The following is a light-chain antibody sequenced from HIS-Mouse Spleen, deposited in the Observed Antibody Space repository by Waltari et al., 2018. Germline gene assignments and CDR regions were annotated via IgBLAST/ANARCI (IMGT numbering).Light chain of an antibody. Sequence: QSVLTQPPSASGTPGQRVTIYCSGSSSNTGSNYVYWYQQLPGTAPKLLIYRNNQRPSGVPDRFSGSKSGTSASLAISGLRSEDEADYYCAAWDDSLSGRVFGGGTKLTVL. V-gene: IGLV1-47*01. CDR3: AAWDDSLSGRV. CDR1: SSNTGSNY. CDR2: RNN. J-gene: IGLJ3*02.